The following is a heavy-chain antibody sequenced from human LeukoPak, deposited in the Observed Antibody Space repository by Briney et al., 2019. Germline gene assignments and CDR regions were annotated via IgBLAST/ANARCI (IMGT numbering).Heavy chain of an antibody. D-gene: IGHD3-10*01. Sequence: SGPTLVNPTQTLTLTCTFSGFSLSISGVGVGWIRQPPGKALEWLTLIYWDDDKRYSPSLRGRLTITKDTSKNQVVLTMTNMDSANKATDYCVYRAGSGSSRPNTFDIWGQGTVVTVSS. CDR3: VYRAGSGSSRPNTFDI. CDR1: GFSLSISGVG. J-gene: IGHJ3*02. CDR2: IYWDDDK. V-gene: IGHV2-5*02.